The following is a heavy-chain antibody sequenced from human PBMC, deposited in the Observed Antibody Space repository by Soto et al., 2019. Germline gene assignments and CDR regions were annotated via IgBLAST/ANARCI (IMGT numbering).Heavy chain of an antibody. Sequence: QVQLQQSGPGLVKPSGTLSLTCAVSGGSISSSNWWGWVRQPPGKGLEWIGEIYHSGSTNYNPYLKSRVTIAVDKSKNQFSLKLSSVTAADTAVYYCARALGGYYDSSGLGYWGQGTLVTVSS. CDR1: GGSISSSNW. D-gene: IGHD3-22*01. V-gene: IGHV4-4*02. J-gene: IGHJ4*02. CDR2: IYHSGST. CDR3: ARALGGYYDSSGLGY.